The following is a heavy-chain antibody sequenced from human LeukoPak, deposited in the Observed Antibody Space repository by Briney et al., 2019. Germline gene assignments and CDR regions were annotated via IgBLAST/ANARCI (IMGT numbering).Heavy chain of an antibody. Sequence: GASVKVSCRTSGYDFSTYGITWVRQAPGQGLEYMGWIRPSNGNRNYAQKVQDRVTLTTDTSTSTVYMELRSLRSDDTAVYYCARDRRHRNRAMIVVVITPPHMDVWGIGTTVTVSS. D-gene: IGHD3-22*01. CDR1: GYDFSTYG. V-gene: IGHV1-18*01. J-gene: IGHJ6*03. CDR2: IRPSNGNR. CDR3: ARDRRHRNRAMIVVVITPPHMDV.